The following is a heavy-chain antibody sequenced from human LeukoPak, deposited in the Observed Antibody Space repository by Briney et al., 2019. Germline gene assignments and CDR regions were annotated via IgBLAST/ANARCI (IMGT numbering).Heavy chain of an antibody. J-gene: IGHJ4*02. CDR2: INPNSGGT. Sequence: ASVKVSCKASGYTFTGYYMHWVRQAPGQGLEWMGWINPNSGGTNYAQKFQGRVTMTRDTSISTAYMELSRLRSDDTAVYYCARESRLGIALADGVDYWGQGTLVTVSS. CDR3: ARESRLGIALADGVDY. V-gene: IGHV1-2*02. CDR1: GYTFTGYY. D-gene: IGHD6-19*01.